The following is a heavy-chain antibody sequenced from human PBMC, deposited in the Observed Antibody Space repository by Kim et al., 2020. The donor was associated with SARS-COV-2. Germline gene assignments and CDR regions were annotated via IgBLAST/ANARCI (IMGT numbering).Heavy chain of an antibody. J-gene: IGHJ4*02. D-gene: IGHD3-22*01. CDR3: ARVRDYYDSSGYYRYFDY. Sequence: GRVTMTRDTSTSTVYMELSSLRSEDTAVYYCARVRDYYDSSGYYRYFDYWGQGTLVTVSS. V-gene: IGHV1-46*01.